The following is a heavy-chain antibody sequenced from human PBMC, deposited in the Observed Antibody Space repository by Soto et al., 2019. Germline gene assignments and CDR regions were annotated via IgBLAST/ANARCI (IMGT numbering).Heavy chain of an antibody. D-gene: IGHD3-10*02. J-gene: IGHJ4*02. CDR3: ARGVNENVNYVVFRRFDN. CDR2: IYYSGGT. CDR1: GASLTSSGQY. Sequence: SETLSLTCTVSGASLTSSGQYWAWIRQPPGKGLEWIGNIYYSGGTYYNPSLKSRVTISVDTSQNHFSLKLRSVTAADTALYYCARGVNENVNYVVFRRFDNWGQGTLVTVSS. V-gene: IGHV4-39*02.